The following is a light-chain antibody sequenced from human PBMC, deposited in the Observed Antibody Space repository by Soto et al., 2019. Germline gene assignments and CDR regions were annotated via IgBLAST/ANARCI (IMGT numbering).Light chain of an antibody. CDR1: SSNVGGYNR. CDR3: SSYTSGSALI. CDR2: EVS. V-gene: IGLV2-18*02. Sequence: QSALTQPPSVSGSPGQSVTISCTGTSSNVGGYNRVSWYQQPPGTAPKLMIYEVSNRPSGVPDRFSGSKSGNTASLTISGLQAEDEADYYCSSYTSGSALIFGGGTKLTVL. J-gene: IGLJ2*01.